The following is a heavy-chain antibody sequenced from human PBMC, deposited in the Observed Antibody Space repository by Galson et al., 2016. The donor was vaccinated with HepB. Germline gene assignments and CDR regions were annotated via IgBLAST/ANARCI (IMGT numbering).Heavy chain of an antibody. V-gene: IGHV5-51*01. J-gene: IGHJ6*02. Sequence: QSGAEVKKPGESLKISCKGSGYSFTSYWIGWVRQMPGKGLEWMGIIYPGDSDTRYSPSFQGQVTISADKSISTAYLQWSSLKASDTALYYCARDMVRDSSSYYYYYGLDVWGQGTTVTVSS. CDR2: IYPGDSDT. CDR1: GYSFTSYW. CDR3: ARDMVRDSSSYYYYYGLDV. D-gene: IGHD6-6*01.